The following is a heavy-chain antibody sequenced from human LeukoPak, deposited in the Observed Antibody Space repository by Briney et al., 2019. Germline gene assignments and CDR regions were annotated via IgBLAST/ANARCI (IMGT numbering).Heavy chain of an antibody. CDR3: ARGGQLNWFDP. V-gene: IGHV4-4*07. CDR1: GGSISSYY. J-gene: IGHJ5*02. D-gene: IGHD5-18*01. Sequence: PAETLSLTCTVSGGSISSYYWSWIRQPAGKGLEWIARIYSSGSTNYNPSLKSRVTMSVDTSKNQFSLRLTSVSAADTAMYYCARGGQLNWFDPWGQGTLVTVSS. CDR2: IYSSGST.